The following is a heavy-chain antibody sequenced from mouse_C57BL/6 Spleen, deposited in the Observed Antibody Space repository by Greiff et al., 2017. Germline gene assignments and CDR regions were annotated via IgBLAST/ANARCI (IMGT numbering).Heavy chain of an antibody. Sequence: EVKLVESGPGLVKPSQSLSLTCSVTGYSITSGYYWNWIRQFPGNKLEWMGYISYDGSNNYNPSLKNRISITRDTSKNQFFLKLNSVTTEDTATYYCARWGTTVVATVYWYFDVWGTGTTVTVSS. D-gene: IGHD1-1*01. J-gene: IGHJ1*03. CDR2: ISYDGSN. CDR1: GYSITSGYY. CDR3: ARWGTTVVATVYWYFDV. V-gene: IGHV3-6*01.